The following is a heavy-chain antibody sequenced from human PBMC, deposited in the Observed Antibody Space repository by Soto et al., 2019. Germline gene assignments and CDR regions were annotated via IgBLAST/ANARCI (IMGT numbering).Heavy chain of an antibody. J-gene: IGHJ6*02. D-gene: IGHD5-12*01. Sequence: ASVKVSCKASGGTFSSYAISWVRQAPGQGLEWMGGIIPIFGTANYAQKFQGRVTITADETTSTAYMELSSLRSEDTAVYYCARQGPSGHMGYYYYGMDVWGQGTTVTVSS. CDR3: ARQGPSGHMGYYYYGMDV. CDR2: IIPIFGTA. V-gene: IGHV1-69*13. CDR1: GGTFSSYA.